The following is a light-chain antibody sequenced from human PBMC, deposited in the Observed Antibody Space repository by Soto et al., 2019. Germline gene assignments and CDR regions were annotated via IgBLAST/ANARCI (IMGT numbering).Light chain of an antibody. CDR3: QQSSSTPRT. Sequence: DIQMTQSPSSLSASIGNRVTITCRASQRIRTPLNWYQHKPGKAPKLLIYAASSLESGVPSRFSGSGSGTDFSLSISSLQPEDFATYYCQQSSSTPRTFGQGTKVDIK. V-gene: IGKV1-39*01. J-gene: IGKJ1*01. CDR1: QRIRTP. CDR2: AAS.